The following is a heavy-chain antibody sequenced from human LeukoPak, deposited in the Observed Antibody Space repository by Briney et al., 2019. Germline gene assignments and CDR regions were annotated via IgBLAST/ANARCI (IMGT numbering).Heavy chain of an antibody. CDR3: ARPFYDSSGYYYGYFDY. CDR2: ISYDGSNK. J-gene: IGHJ4*02. D-gene: IGHD3-22*01. V-gene: IGHV3-30-3*01. CDR1: GFTFSSYA. Sequence: PGGSLRLSCAASGFTFSSYAMHWVRQAPGKGLEWVAVISYDGSNKYYADSVKGRFTISRDNAKNSLYLQMNSLRAEDTAVYYCARPFYDSSGYYYGYFDYWGQGTLVTVSS.